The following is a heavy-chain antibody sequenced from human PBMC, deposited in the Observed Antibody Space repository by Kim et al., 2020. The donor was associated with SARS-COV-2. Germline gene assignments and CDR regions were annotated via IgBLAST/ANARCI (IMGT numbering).Heavy chain of an antibody. D-gene: IGHD3-10*01. CDR3: ARGAYYYGSGSSDFDY. J-gene: IGHJ4*02. Sequence: GGSLRLSCAASGFTFSSYGMHWVRQAPGKGLEWVAVIWYDGSNKYYADSVKGRFTISRDNSKNTLYLQMNSLRAEDTAVYYCARGAYYYGSGSSDFDYWGQGTLVTVSS. V-gene: IGHV3-33*01. CDR1: GFTFSSYG. CDR2: IWYDGSNK.